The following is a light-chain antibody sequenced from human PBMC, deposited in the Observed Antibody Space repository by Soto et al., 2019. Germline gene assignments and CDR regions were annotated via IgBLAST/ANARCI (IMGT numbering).Light chain of an antibody. Sequence: QLVLTQSPSASASLGASVKLTCTLSSGHSNYAIAWHQQLPEKGPRYLMKVNSDGSHSKGDGNPDRFSGSSSGAERYLTISSRQSEDEADYYCQTGDTGIVLFGGGTKRTLL. J-gene: IGLJ2*01. CDR3: QTGDTGIVL. V-gene: IGLV4-69*01. CDR1: SGHSNYA. CDR2: VNSDGSH.